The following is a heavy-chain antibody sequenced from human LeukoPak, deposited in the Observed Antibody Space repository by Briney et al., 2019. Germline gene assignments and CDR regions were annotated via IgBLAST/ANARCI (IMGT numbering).Heavy chain of an antibody. J-gene: IGHJ3*02. V-gene: IGHV4-59*12. Sequence: SETLSLTCTVSGGSISSYYWNWIRQPPGKGLEWIGFIYYSGSTNYNPSLKSRVTISVDTSKNQFSLKLSSVTAADTAVYYCVRDHYDSSGYYYGAFDIWGQGTMVTVSS. CDR1: GGSISSYY. CDR2: IYYSGST. CDR3: VRDHYDSSGYYYGAFDI. D-gene: IGHD3-22*01.